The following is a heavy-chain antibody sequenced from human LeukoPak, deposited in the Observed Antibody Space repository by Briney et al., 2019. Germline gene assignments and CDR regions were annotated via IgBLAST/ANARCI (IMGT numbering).Heavy chain of an antibody. CDR3: ARAVGPFDY. CDR2: ISWSSGSI. Sequence: PGGSLRLSCAASGFTFDDYAMHWVRQAPGKGLEWVSGISWSSGSIGYADSVKGRFTISRDNAKNSLYLQMNSLRAEDTAVYYCARAVGPFDYWGQGTLVTVSS. CDR1: GFTFDDYA. V-gene: IGHV3-9*01. J-gene: IGHJ4*02.